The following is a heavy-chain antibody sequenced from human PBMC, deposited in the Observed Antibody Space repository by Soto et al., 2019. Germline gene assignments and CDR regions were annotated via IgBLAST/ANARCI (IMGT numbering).Heavy chain of an antibody. J-gene: IGHJ4*02. Sequence: QVHLVQSGAEVKKPGASVKVSCKGSGYAFTTYGITWVRQAPGQGLEWMGWISAHNGNTNYAQKLQGRVTVTRDTSTGTAYRELRGLRSDDTAVYYCARGRDGDYWGQGARVTVSS. V-gene: IGHV1-18*01. CDR3: ARGRDGDY. CDR2: ISAHNGNT. D-gene: IGHD6-6*01. CDR1: GYAFTTYG.